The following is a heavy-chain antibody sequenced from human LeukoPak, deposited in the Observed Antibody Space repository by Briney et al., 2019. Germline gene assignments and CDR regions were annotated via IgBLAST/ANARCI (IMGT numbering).Heavy chain of an antibody. D-gene: IGHD4-11*01. Sequence: ASVKVSCKTSGNTFATYGISWVRQAPGQGLEWMGWFNTYNDNTNYAQKLQGRVTMTTGTSTNTAYMELRSLGSDDTAVYYCARALYSNYVLGLYYFDYWGQGTLVTVSS. CDR2: FNTYNDNT. CDR1: GNTFATYG. J-gene: IGHJ4*02. V-gene: IGHV1-18*01. CDR3: ARALYSNYVLGLYYFDY.